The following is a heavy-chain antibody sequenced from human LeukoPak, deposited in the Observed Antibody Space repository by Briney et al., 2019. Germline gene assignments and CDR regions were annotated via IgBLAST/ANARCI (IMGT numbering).Heavy chain of an antibody. V-gene: IGHV1-69*04. CDR3: ARGGRDGYNTFDY. D-gene: IGHD5-24*01. Sequence: SVKVSCKASGGTFSSYAISWVRHAPGQGLEWMGRIIPILGIANYAQRFQGRVTITADKSTSTAYMELSSLRSEDTAVYYCARGGRDGYNTFDYWGQGTLVTVSS. J-gene: IGHJ4*02. CDR2: IIPILGIA. CDR1: GGTFSSYA.